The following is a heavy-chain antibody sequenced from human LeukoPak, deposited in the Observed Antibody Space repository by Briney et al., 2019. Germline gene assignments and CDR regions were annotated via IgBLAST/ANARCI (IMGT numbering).Heavy chain of an antibody. D-gene: IGHD4-23*01. Sequence: SQTLSLTCAISGDTVSSNSATWNWIRQSPSRGLEWLGRTCYRSKWYNDYAESLKSRIIINPDTSKNQLSLQLNSVTPEDTAVYYCARGWSGGTGFDYWGQGALVTVS. CDR2: TCYRSKWYN. CDR3: ARGWSGGTGFDY. CDR1: GDTVSSNSAT. J-gene: IGHJ4*02. V-gene: IGHV6-1*01.